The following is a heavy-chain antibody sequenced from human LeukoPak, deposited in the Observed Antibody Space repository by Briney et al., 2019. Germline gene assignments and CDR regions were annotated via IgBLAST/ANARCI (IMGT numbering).Heavy chain of an antibody. CDR3: ARDMVREPYNWFES. CDR2: ISAGGST. J-gene: IGHJ5*01. CDR1: GGSVSSHY. V-gene: IGHV4-4*07. D-gene: IGHD3-10*01. Sequence: PSETLSLTCTGSGGSVSSHYWSWIRQPAGKGLEWIGLISAGGSTNYNPSLKSRVTMSVDTSKNQFSLKLSSVTAADTAVYYCARDMVREPYNWFESWGQGTLVTVAS.